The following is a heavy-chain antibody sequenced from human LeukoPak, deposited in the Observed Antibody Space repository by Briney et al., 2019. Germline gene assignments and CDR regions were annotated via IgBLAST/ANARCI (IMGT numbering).Heavy chain of an antibody. CDR2: ISSSSSYI. J-gene: IGHJ5*02. CDR1: GFTFSSYE. Sequence: GGSLRLSCAASGFTFSSYEMNWVRQAPGKGLEWVSSISSSSSYIYYADSVKGRFTISRDNAKNSLYLQMNSLRAEDTAVYYCARVLMVRGVMFDPWGQGTLVTVSS. V-gene: IGHV3-21*01. D-gene: IGHD3-10*01. CDR3: ARVLMVRGVMFDP.